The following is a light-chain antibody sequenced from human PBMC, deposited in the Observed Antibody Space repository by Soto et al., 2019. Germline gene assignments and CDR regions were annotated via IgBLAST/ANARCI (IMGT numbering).Light chain of an antibody. CDR3: QQSYSSPWT. V-gene: IGKV1-39*01. J-gene: IGKJ1*01. CDR1: QTITNY. CDR2: AAS. Sequence: DIQMTQSPSSLSASVGDRVTITCRASQTITNYLNWYQQKPGKAPKLLIYAASTLLSGVPSRFSGGGSVTDFTLTIDSLQPEDFATYYCQQSYSSPWTFGQGTKVEIK.